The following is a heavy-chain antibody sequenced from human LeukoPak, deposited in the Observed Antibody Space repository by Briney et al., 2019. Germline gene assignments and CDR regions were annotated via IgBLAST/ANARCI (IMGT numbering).Heavy chain of an antibody. V-gene: IGHV1-18*01. J-gene: IGHJ6*02. Sequence: ASVKVSCKASGYTFTSYGISWVRQAPGQELEWMGWISTYNGNTNYAQKLQGRVTMTTDTSTSTAYMELRSLRSDDTAVYYCARDQWVGATSIYYYGMDVWGQGTTVTVSS. D-gene: IGHD1-26*01. CDR1: GYTFTSYG. CDR3: ARDQWVGATSIYYYGMDV. CDR2: ISTYNGNT.